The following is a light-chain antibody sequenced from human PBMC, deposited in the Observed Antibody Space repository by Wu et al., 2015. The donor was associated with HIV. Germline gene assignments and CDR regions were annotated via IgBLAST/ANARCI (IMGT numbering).Light chain of an antibody. CDR2: GAS. J-gene: IGKJ1*01. CDR3: LQCNHWPPWT. CDR1: QSINTN. Sequence: EIVMTQSPATLSVSPGERATLSCRASQSINTNLAWYQQRPGQAPRLLIYGASTRATAIPARFSGSGSGTEFTLTISSVQPEDFAIYYCLQCNHWPPWTFGQGTQVEI. V-gene: IGKV3-15*01.